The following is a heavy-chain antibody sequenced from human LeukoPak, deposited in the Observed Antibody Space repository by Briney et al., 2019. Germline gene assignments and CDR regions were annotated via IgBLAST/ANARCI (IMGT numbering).Heavy chain of an antibody. V-gene: IGHV3-7*01. J-gene: IGHJ4*02. CDR2: IKPDGSEK. CDR3: ARDLLRGYSGYALGG. D-gene: IGHD5-12*01. CDR1: GFPFSTYW. Sequence: GGSLRLSCAASGFPFSTYWMTWVRQAPGKGLEWVANIKPDGSEKYYVDSMKGRFTISRDNAKNSLYLQMNSLRAEDTAVYYCARDLLRGYSGYALGGWGQGTLVTVSS.